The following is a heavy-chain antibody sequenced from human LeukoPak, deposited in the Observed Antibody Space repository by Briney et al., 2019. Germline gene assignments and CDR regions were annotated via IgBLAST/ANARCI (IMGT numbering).Heavy chain of an antibody. CDR2: INHSGST. CDR3: ARVLRWLQLVNAFDI. Sequence: PSETLSLTCAVYGGSFSGYYWSWIRQPPGKGLEWIGEINHSGSTNYNPSLKSRVTISVDTSKNQFSLKLSSVTAADTAVYYCARVLRWLQLVNAFDIWGQGTMVTVSS. J-gene: IGHJ3*02. CDR1: GGSFSGYY. D-gene: IGHD5-24*01. V-gene: IGHV4-34*01.